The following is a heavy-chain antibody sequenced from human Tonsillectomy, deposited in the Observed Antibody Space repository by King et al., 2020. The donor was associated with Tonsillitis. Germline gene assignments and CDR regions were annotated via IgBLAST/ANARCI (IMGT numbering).Heavy chain of an antibody. Sequence: QLVQSGAEVKKPGSSVKVSCKASGGTFSSYGISWVRQAPGQGLEWMGRIIPIFGMANYAQKFQGRVTVTADQSTSTAYMELSSLRSEDTAVYYCAREGAGIAAALVYWGQGTLVTVSS. CDR1: GGTFSSYG. CDR3: AREGAGIAAALVY. CDR2: IIPIFGMA. J-gene: IGHJ4*02. V-gene: IGHV1-69*04. D-gene: IGHD6-13*01.